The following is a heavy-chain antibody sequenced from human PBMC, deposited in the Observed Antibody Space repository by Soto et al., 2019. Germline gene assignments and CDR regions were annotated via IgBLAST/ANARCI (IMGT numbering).Heavy chain of an antibody. CDR2: INADGGST. D-gene: IGHD3-9*01. J-gene: IGHJ4*02. V-gene: IGHV3-74*01. CDR3: IKVLTRGVGVPRFYFDS. Sequence: GGSLRISCAASGFTFSNDWMHWVRQAPGKGLEWVSRINADGGSTHYADSVRGRFTISRDNAKNTLFLQLNSLRVEDTAIYYCIKVLTRGVGVPRFYFDSWGQGTLVTVSS. CDR1: GFTFSNDW.